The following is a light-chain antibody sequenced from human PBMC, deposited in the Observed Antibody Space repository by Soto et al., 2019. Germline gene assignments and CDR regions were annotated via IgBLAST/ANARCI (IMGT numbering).Light chain of an antibody. J-gene: IGLJ2*01. Sequence: QSVLTQPPSVSGAPGQRVTISCTGSSSNIGAGYDVHWYQQLPGTAPKLLIYGNSNRPSGVPDRFSGSKSGTSASLAITGLQAEDEADYCCPSYDSSLSGHVVFGGGTKLPVL. CDR1: SSNIGAGYD. V-gene: IGLV1-40*01. CDR3: PSYDSSLSGHVV. CDR2: GNS.